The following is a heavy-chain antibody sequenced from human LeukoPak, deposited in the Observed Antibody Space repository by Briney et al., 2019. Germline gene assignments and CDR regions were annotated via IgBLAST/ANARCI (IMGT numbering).Heavy chain of an antibody. Sequence: SETLSLTCTVSGGSISSYYWSWIRQPPGKGLEWIGYISYSGSTNYNPSLKSRVAISVDTSKNQFSLKLTSVTASDTAVYYCARRCSSTSCYAFDYWSQGTLVTVSS. CDR1: GGSISSYY. D-gene: IGHD2-2*01. J-gene: IGHJ4*02. CDR3: ARRCSSTSCYAFDY. CDR2: ISYSGST. V-gene: IGHV4-59*08.